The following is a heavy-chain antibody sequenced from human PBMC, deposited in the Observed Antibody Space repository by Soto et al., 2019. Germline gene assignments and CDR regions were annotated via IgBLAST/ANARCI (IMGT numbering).Heavy chain of an antibody. D-gene: IGHD2-15*01. J-gene: IGHJ6*03. Sequence: GASVKVSCKASGYTFTGYYMHWVRQAPGQGLEWMGWINPNSGGTNYAQKFQGWVTMTRDTSISTAYMELSRLGSDDTAVYYCARGDSIVVVVAATDWYMDVWGKGTTVTVSS. CDR3: ARGDSIVVVVAATDWYMDV. CDR1: GYTFTGYY. CDR2: INPNSGGT. V-gene: IGHV1-2*04.